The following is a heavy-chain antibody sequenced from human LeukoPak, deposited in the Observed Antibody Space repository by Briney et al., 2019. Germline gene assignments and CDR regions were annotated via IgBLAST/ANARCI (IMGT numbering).Heavy chain of an antibody. CDR2: IYYSGST. V-gene: IGHV4-39*01. D-gene: IGHD3-10*01. J-gene: IGHJ4*02. CDR3: ASQTYYYGSGSYSG. CDR1: GGSISSSSYY. Sequence: SETLSLTCTVSGGSISSSSYYWGWIRQPPGKGLEWIGSIYYSGSTYYNPSLKSRVTISVDTSKNQFPLKLSSVTAADTAVYYCASQTYYYGSGSYSGWGQGTLVTVSS.